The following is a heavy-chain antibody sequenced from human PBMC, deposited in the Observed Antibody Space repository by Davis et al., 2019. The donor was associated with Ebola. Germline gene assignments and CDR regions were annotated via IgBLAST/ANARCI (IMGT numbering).Heavy chain of an antibody. D-gene: IGHD1-1*01. Sequence: SVKVSCKASGYTFTSYYMHWVRQAPGQGLEWMGRIIPILGIANYAQKFQGRVTITADKSTSTAYMELSSLRSEDTAVYYCARALGTGTPYGMDVWGKGTTVTVSS. CDR2: IIPILGIA. J-gene: IGHJ6*04. V-gene: IGHV1-69*04. CDR3: ARALGTGTPYGMDV. CDR1: GYTFTSYY.